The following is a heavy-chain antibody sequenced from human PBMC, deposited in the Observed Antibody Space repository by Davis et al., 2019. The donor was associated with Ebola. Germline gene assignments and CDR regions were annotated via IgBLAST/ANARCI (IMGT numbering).Heavy chain of an antibody. J-gene: IGHJ6*03. CDR3: ARDKTIVVVVAATRRYYYYMDV. V-gene: IGHV3-48*04. D-gene: IGHD2-15*01. CDR1: GFTFSSYS. Sequence: PGGSLRLSCAASGFTFSSYSMNWVRQAPGKGLEWVSYISSSSSTIYYADSVKGRFTISRDNAKNSLYLQMNSLRAEDTTVYYCARDKTIVVVVAATRRYYYYMDVWGKGTTVTVSS. CDR2: ISSSSSTI.